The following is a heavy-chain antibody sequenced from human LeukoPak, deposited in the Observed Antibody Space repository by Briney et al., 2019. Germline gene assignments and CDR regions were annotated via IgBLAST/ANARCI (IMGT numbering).Heavy chain of an antibody. J-gene: IGHJ4*02. CDR2: ISWNSGTI. CDR1: EFTFDDYA. D-gene: IGHD3-16*01. Sequence: GGSLRLSCAASEFTFDDYAMHWVRQAPGKGLEWVSRISWNSGTIAYAESVKGRFTISRDNAKNSLYLQMNSLRADDTALYYCASQPSFGHLLSGFHFDYWGQGTLVTVSS. V-gene: IGHV3-9*01. CDR3: ASQPSFGHLLSGFHFDY.